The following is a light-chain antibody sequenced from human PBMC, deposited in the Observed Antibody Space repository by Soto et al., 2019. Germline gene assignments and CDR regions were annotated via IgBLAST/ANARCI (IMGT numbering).Light chain of an antibody. Sequence: QSALTQPASVSGSPGQSITISYTGTNSDVGSYNLVSWYQQHPGKAPKVIIYEVSERPSGVSDRFSGSKSGNTASLMISGLQAEDEADYYCCSYAGSSTQSYVFGSGTKLTVL. CDR2: EVS. CDR1: NSDVGSYNL. CDR3: CSYAGSSTQSYV. J-gene: IGLJ1*01. V-gene: IGLV2-23*02.